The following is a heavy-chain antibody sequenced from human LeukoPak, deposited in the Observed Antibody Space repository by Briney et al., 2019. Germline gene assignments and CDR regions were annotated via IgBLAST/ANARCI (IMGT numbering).Heavy chain of an antibody. CDR3: TRDRPPKGLELGYFDY. D-gene: IGHD1-7*01. J-gene: IGHJ4*02. Sequence: TLTHSCPSRSFTFAQYAMRCILPTPVEYLDGVGFIRCKAYGGTTEYAASVKGRFTISRDDSKSIAYLQMNILKTEDTAVYYCTRDRPPKGLELGYFDYWGQGTLVTVSS. CDR1: SFTFAQYA. CDR2: IRCKAYGGTT. V-gene: IGHV3-49*03.